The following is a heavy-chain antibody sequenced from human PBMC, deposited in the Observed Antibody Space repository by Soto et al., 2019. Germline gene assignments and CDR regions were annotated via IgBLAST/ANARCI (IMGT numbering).Heavy chain of an antibody. D-gene: IGHD6-13*01. CDR2: IYPGDSDT. Sequence: PGESLKISCKGSGYSFTSYWIGWVRQMPGKGLEWMGIIYPGDSDTRYSPSFQGQVTISADKSISTAYLQWSSLKASDTATYYCARHSSTMTYGMDVWGQGXTVTVSS. CDR3: ARHSSTMTYGMDV. V-gene: IGHV5-51*01. CDR1: GYSFTSYW. J-gene: IGHJ6*02.